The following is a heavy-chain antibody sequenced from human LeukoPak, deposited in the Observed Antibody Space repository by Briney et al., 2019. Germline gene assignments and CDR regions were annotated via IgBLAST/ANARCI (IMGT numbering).Heavy chain of an antibody. CDR1: GFTFSSYA. CDR3: ARVISGSVDY. V-gene: IGHV3-23*01. J-gene: IGHJ4*02. CDR2: ISDSGDST. Sequence: GGSLRLSCAASGFTFSSYAMSWVRQAPGKGLEWVSGISDSGDSTFYADSVKGRFTISRDNSKNTLYLQMNSLRAEDTAVYYCARVISGSVDYWGQGTLVTVSS. D-gene: IGHD3-3*02.